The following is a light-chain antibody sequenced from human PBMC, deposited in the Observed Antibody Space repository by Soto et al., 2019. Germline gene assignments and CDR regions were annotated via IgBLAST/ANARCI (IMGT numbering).Light chain of an antibody. Sequence: EIVLSQSPGTLSLSPGERATLSCRASQSVSHNYLAWYQQNPGQAPRLLIYGASNRATGIPDRFSGSGSGTDFILTINRLEPEDFAVYYCQQYGSSITFGQGTRLEIK. V-gene: IGKV3-20*01. J-gene: IGKJ5*01. CDR3: QQYGSSIT. CDR2: GAS. CDR1: QSVSHNY.